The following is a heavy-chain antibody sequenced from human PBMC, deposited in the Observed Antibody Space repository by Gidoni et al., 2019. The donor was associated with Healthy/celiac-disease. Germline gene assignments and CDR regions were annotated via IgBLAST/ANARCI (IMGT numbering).Heavy chain of an antibody. CDR2: NYYSGST. CDR3: ARHERYSGYETFDY. J-gene: IGHJ4*02. Sequence: QPQLQQPHPGLVQPSQTLSLTCTVTVRYISCSSYYSGWIRQPPGKGLEWMGSNYYSGSTYYTPTLKGRVTIAMDTSKNQFSLKLSSVTAADTDVYYCARHERYSGYETFDYWGQGTLVTVSS. V-gene: IGHV4-39*01. CDR1: VRYISCSSYY. D-gene: IGHD5-12*01.